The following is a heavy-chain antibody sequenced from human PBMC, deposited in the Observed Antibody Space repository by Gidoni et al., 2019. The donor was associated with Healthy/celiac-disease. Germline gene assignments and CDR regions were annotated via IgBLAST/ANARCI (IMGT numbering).Heavy chain of an antibody. D-gene: IGHD3-10*01. J-gene: IGHJ6*02. CDR3: ARGGAMVRGVTYYYYYGMDV. V-gene: IGHV4-34*01. Sequence: QVQLQQWGAGLLKPSETLSLTCAVYGGSFSGYYWSWIRQPPGKGLEWIGEINHSGSTNYNPSLKSRVTISGDTSKNQFSLKLSSVTAADTAEYYCARGGAMVRGVTYYYYYGMDVWGQGTTVTVSS. CDR1: GGSFSGYY. CDR2: INHSGST.